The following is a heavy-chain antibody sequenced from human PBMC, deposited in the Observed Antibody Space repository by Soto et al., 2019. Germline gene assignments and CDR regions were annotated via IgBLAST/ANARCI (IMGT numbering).Heavy chain of an antibody. CDR3: ARARIVVVPAARYNWFDP. D-gene: IGHD2-2*01. Sequence: QVQLQQWGAGLLKPSETLSLTCAVYGGSFSGYYWSWIRQPPGKGLEWIGEINHSGSTNYNPSLKSRLTISVDXXKXQXXLKLSSVTAADTAVYYCARARIVVVPAARYNWFDPWGQGTLVTVSS. CDR2: INHSGST. V-gene: IGHV4-34*01. CDR1: GGSFSGYY. J-gene: IGHJ5*02.